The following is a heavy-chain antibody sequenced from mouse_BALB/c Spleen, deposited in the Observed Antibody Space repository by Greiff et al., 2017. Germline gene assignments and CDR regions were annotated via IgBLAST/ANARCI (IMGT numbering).Heavy chain of an antibody. CDR2: ISNLAYSI. CDR3: ARAYYRYDGYFDY. V-gene: IGHV5-15*02. CDR1: GFTFSDYG. D-gene: IGHD2-14*01. J-gene: IGHJ2*01. Sequence: EVKLMESGGGLVQPGGSRKLSCAASGFTFSDYGMAWVRQAPGKGPEWVAFISNLAYSIYYADTVTGRFTISRENVKNTLYLEMSSLRSEDTAMYYCARAYYRYDGYFDYWGQGTTLTVSS.